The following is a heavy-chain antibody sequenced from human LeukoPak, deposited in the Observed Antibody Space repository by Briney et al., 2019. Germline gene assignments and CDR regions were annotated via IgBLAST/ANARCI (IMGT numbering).Heavy chain of an antibody. CDR1: GFTLSSNY. D-gene: IGHD6-19*01. V-gene: IGHV3-53*01. Sequence: GGSLRLSCAASGFTLSSNYMSWVRQAPGKGLEWVSVIYSGGSTYYADSVKGRFTISRDNSKNTLYIQMNSLRAEDTAVYYCAHSSGWYIAEYFQHWGQGTLVTVSS. CDR3: AHSSGWYIAEYFQH. CDR2: IYSGGST. J-gene: IGHJ1*01.